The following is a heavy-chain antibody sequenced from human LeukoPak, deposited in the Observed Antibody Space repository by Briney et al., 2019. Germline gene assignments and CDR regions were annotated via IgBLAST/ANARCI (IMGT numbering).Heavy chain of an antibody. J-gene: IGHJ6*02. CDR3: ATYDNWVAGDV. CDR1: GFAFSDYS. V-gene: IGHV3-21*05. CDR2: IRGSGSGMGSGN. Sequence: GGSLRLSCAASGFAFSDYSMNWVRQAPGKGLEWVANIRGSGSGMGSGNYYAGSVKGRFTISRDNAKNSLYLQMNNLRVEDTAIYYCATYDNWVAGDVWGQGTTVSVSS. D-gene: IGHD1-1*01.